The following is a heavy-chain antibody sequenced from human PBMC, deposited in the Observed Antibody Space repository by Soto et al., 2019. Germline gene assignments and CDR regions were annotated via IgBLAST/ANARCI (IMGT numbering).Heavy chain of an antibody. CDR3: ARRTSYDFWSGYYPPGGY. D-gene: IGHD3-3*01. Sequence: LXGSCAASLFTFSIYAMSWVRQAPGKGLEWVSAISGSGGSTYYADSVKGRFTISRDNSKNTLYLQMNSLRAEDTAVYYCARRTSYDFWSGYYPPGGYWGQGTLVTVSS. V-gene: IGHV3-23*01. J-gene: IGHJ4*02. CDR2: ISGSGGST. CDR1: LFTFSIYA.